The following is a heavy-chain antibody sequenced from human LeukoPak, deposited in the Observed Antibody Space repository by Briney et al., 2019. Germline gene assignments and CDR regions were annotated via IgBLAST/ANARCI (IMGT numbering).Heavy chain of an antibody. D-gene: IGHD3-10*01. V-gene: IGHV4-31*03. J-gene: IGHJ4*02. CDR2: IYYSGST. CDR1: GGSISSGGYY. CDR3: ARDKRGIYYGSGSYYFDY. Sequence: SETLSLTCTVSGGSISSGGYYWSWIRQHPGKGLEWIGYIYYSGSTYYNPSLKSRVTISVDTSKNQFSLKLSSVTAADTAAYYCARDKRGIYYGSGSYYFDYWGQGTLVTVSS.